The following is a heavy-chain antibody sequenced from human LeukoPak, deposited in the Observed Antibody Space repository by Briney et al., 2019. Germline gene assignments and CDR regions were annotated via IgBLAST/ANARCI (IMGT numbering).Heavy chain of an antibody. V-gene: IGHV4-59*08. D-gene: IGHD3-10*01. CDR1: GGSISSYY. CDR3: GIMAGY. J-gene: IGHJ4*02. Sequence: SETLSLTCTVSGGSISSYYWSWIRQPPGKGLEWIGYIYYSGSTNYNPSLKSRVSISLDTPKNQSSLKLSSVTAADTAVYYCGIMAGYWGQGTLVTVSS. CDR2: IYYSGST.